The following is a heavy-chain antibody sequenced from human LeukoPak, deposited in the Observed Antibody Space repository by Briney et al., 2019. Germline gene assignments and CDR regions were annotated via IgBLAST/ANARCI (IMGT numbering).Heavy chain of an antibody. D-gene: IGHD6-19*01. J-gene: IGHJ3*02. Sequence: ASVKVSCKASGYTFTGYYMHWVRQAPGQGLEWMGWINPNSGGTNYAQKFQGRVTMTRGTSISTAYMELSRLRSDDTAVYYLAAVAGLGNVFDIWGQGTIVTVSS. CDR2: INPNSGGT. CDR1: GYTFTGYY. V-gene: IGHV1-2*02. CDR3: AAVAGLGNVFDI.